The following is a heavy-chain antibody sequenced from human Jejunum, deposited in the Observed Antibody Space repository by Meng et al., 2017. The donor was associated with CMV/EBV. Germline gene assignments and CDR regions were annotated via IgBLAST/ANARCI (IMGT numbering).Heavy chain of an antibody. CDR3: ARISKYRYGVYGMDV. Sequence: FTFTTYGMAWVRQAPGKGLEWVANINQDEGEKYYVDSVYGRFTVSRDNAKNSLYLEMNSLRAEDTAVYYCARISKYRYGVYGMDVWGQGTTVIVSS. CDR2: INQDEGEK. J-gene: IGHJ6*02. CDR1: FTFTTYG. D-gene: IGHD5-18*01. V-gene: IGHV3-7*01.